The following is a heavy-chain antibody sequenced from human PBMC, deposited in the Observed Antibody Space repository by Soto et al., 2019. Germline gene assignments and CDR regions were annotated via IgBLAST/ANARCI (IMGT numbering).Heavy chain of an antibody. CDR3: ARAGRRKWEQYYYYYGMDV. J-gene: IGHJ6*02. D-gene: IGHD1-26*01. V-gene: IGHV4-59*01. CDR2: IYYSGST. Sequence: SETLSLTCTVSGGSISSYYWSWIRQPPGKGLEWIGYIYYSGSTNYNPSLKSRVTISVDTSKNQFSLKLSSVTAADTAVYYCARAGRRKWEQYYYYYGMDVWGQGTTVTVSS. CDR1: GGSISSYY.